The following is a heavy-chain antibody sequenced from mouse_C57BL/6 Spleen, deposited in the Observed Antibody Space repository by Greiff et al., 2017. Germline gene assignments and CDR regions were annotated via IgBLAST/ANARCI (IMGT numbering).Heavy chain of an antibody. Sequence: EVKVVESGGGLVKPGGSLKLSCAASGFTFSSYAMSWVRQTPDKRLEWVATISDGGSSTYYPDTVKGRFTISRDNAKNNLYLQMSHLKSEDTAMYYCAREASPGAAWFAYWGQGTLVTVSA. V-gene: IGHV5-4*01. CDR2: ISDGGSST. CDR3: AREASPGAAWFAY. CDR1: GFTFSSYA. D-gene: IGHD4-1*01. J-gene: IGHJ3*01.